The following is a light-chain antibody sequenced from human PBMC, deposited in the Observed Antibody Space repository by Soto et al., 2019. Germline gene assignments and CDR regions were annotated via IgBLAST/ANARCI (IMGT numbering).Light chain of an antibody. V-gene: IGLV2-14*01. CDR2: DVS. CDR3: SSYTSSSIYVV. CDR1: SRDVGCSNS. J-gene: IGLJ2*01. Sequence: QSALTQPASVSGSPGQSITISCTGTSRDVGCSNSVSWYQQHPGTAPKLMIYDVSNRPSGVSNRFSVSKSGNTASLTISGLQAESEDDDDCSSYTSSSIYVVFGGGTKLTVL.